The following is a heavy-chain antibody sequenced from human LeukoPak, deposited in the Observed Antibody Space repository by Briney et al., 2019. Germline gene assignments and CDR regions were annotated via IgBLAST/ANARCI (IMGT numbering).Heavy chain of an antibody. CDR3: LVTTRSRGFDY. CDR1: GFTFSSYW. CDR2: IKQDGSVQ. J-gene: IGHJ4*02. Sequence: PGGSLRLSRAASGFTFSSYWMSWVRQAPGKGLEWVANIKQDGSVQNYVDSVKGRFTISRDNPKNSVYLQMSSLRAEDTDVYYCLVTTRSRGFDYWGQGTLVTVSS. V-gene: IGHV3-7*01. D-gene: IGHD1/OR15-1a*01.